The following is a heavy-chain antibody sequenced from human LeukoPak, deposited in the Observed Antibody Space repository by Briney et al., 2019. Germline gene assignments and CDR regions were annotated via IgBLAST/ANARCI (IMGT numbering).Heavy chain of an antibody. J-gene: IGHJ4*02. CDR2: ISYDGSNK. V-gene: IGHV3-30*04. Sequence: GRSLRLSCAASGFTFSSYAMHWVRQAPGKGLEWVAVISYDGSNKYYADSVKGRFTISGDNSKNTLYLQMNSLRAEDTAVYYCARDHIVATIALDYWGQGTLATVSS. CDR3: ARDHIVATIALDY. CDR1: GFTFSSYA. D-gene: IGHD5-12*01.